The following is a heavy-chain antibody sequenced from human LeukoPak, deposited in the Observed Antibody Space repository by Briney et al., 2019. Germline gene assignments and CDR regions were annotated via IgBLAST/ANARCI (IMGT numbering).Heavy chain of an antibody. Sequence: SQTLSLTCTVSGGSISSGGYYWSWIRQPPGKGLEWIGYIYYSGSTNYNPSLKSRVTISVDTSKNQFSLKLSSVTAADTAVYYCARATVRDYFDYWGQGTLVTVSS. J-gene: IGHJ4*02. V-gene: IGHV4-61*08. CDR3: ARATVRDYFDY. CDR1: GGSISSGGYY. CDR2: IYYSGST. D-gene: IGHD3-10*01.